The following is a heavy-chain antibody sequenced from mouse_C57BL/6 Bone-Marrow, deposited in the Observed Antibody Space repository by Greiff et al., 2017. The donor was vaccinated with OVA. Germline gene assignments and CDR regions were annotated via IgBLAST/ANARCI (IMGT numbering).Heavy chain of an antibody. CDR3: TTGSGYSPWYFDV. D-gene: IGHD3-2*02. J-gene: IGHJ1*03. Sequence: DVQLQESGAELVRPGASVKLSCTASGFNIKDYYMHWVKQRPEQGLEWIGRIDPEDGDTEYAPKFQGKATMTADTSSNTAYLQLSSLTSEDTAVYYCTTGSGYSPWYFDVWGTGTTVTVSS. V-gene: IGHV14-1*01. CDR1: GFNIKDYY. CDR2: IDPEDGDT.